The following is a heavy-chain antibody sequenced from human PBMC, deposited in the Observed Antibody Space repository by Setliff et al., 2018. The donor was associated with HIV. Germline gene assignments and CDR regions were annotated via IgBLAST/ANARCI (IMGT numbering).Heavy chain of an antibody. Sequence: GESLKISCAASGFTFSSYAMSWVRQAPGKGLEWVSAISGSGGSTYYADSVKGRFTISRDNSKNTLYLQMNNLRAEDTAVYYCAKDPRAAVATICDYWGQGTLVTVSS. J-gene: IGHJ4*02. D-gene: IGHD5-12*01. CDR2: ISGSGGST. CDR1: GFTFSSYA. CDR3: AKDPRAAVATICDY. V-gene: IGHV3-23*01.